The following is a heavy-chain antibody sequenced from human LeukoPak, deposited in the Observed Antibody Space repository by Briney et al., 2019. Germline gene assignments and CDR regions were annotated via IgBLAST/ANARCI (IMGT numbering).Heavy chain of an antibody. J-gene: IGHJ4*02. V-gene: IGHV1-69*05. D-gene: IGHD5-24*01. CDR3: ARSYVEMAIVGFDY. CDR2: IIPIFGTA. CDR1: GGAFSSYA. Sequence: SVKVSCKASGGAFSSYAISWVRQAPGQGLEWMGGIIPIFGTANYAQKFQGRVTITTDESTSTAYMELSSLRSEDTAVYYCARSYVEMAIVGFDYWGQGTLVTVSS.